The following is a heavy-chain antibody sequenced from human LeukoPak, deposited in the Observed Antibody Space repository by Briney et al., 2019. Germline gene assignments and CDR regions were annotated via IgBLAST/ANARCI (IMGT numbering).Heavy chain of an antibody. Sequence: ASEKVSCKASGGTYSSYAISWVRQASGQWLELMGGSIPIFGTANYAQKFQGRVTITADESTSTAYMELSSLRSEDTAVYYCAGYYYDSSGPKWFDPWGQGTLVTVSS. J-gene: IGHJ5*02. CDR1: GGTYSSYA. V-gene: IGHV1-69*13. CDR2: SIPIFGTA. D-gene: IGHD3-22*01. CDR3: AGYYYDSSGPKWFDP.